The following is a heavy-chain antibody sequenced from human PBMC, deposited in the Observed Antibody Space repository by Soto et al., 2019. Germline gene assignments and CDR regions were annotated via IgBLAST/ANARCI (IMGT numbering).Heavy chain of an antibody. CDR3: ARAGDHDAFDI. V-gene: IGHV1-3*01. J-gene: IGHJ3*02. CDR2: INAGSGNT. Sequence: ASVQVSCKASVYTFTSYAIDCLRQAPEQRLEWMGRINAGSGNTRYAQKFQGRVTITRDTSTSTVYMEMSSLRSEDTAEYYCARAGDHDAFDIWGQGTMVTVSS. CDR1: VYTFTSYA.